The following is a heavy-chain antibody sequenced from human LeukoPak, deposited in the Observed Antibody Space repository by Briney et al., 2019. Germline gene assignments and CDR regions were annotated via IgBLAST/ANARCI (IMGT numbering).Heavy chain of an antibody. CDR3: ARRAGRFGELLMFFYFDY. D-gene: IGHD3-10*01. V-gene: IGHV4-4*02. J-gene: IGHJ4*02. CDR1: GGSISSSNW. Sequence: SETLSLTCAVSGGSISSSNWWSWVRQPPGKGLEWIGEIYHSGSTNYNPSFKSRVTISVDKSKNQFSLKLSSVTAADTAVYYCARRAGRFGELLMFFYFDYWGQGTLVTVSS. CDR2: IYHSGST.